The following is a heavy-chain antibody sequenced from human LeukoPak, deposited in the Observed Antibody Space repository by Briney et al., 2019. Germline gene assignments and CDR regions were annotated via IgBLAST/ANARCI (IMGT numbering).Heavy chain of an antibody. D-gene: IGHD5-24*01. J-gene: IGHJ4*02. Sequence: SETLSLTCTVSGGSISSSSYYWGWIRQPPGKGLEWIGSIYYSGSTYYNPSLKSRVTISVDTSKNQFSLKLSSVTAADTAVYYCARGSRQRWLQLLDYWGQGTLVTVSS. CDR2: IYYSGST. CDR3: ARGSRQRWLQLLDY. CDR1: GGSISSSSYY. V-gene: IGHV4-39*07.